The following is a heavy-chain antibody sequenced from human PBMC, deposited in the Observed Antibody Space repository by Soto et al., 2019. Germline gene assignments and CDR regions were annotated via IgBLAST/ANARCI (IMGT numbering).Heavy chain of an antibody. V-gene: IGHV4-31*03. CDR2: IYYSGST. Sequence: SETLSLTCTVSGGSISSGGYYWSWIRQHPGKGLEWIGYIYYSGSTYYNPSLKSRVTISVDTSKNQFSLKLSSVTAADTAVYYCARLNYSYGKILDYWGQGTLVTVSS. CDR1: GGSISSGGYY. CDR3: ARLNYSYGKILDY. J-gene: IGHJ4*02. D-gene: IGHD5-18*01.